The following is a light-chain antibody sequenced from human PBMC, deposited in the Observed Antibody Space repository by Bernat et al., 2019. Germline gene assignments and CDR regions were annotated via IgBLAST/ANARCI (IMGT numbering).Light chain of an antibody. J-gene: IGKJ2*02. CDR2: GAS. V-gene: IGKV3-15*01. CDR1: QSVSSN. Sequence: EIVMTQSPATLSVSPGERATLSCRASQSVSSNLAWYQQKPGQAPRLLIYGASTRATGIPARFSCRGSETEFTLTNSSLQSEDFAVYYCQPYNNCASCTFGQGTKLEIK. CDR3: QPYNNCASCT.